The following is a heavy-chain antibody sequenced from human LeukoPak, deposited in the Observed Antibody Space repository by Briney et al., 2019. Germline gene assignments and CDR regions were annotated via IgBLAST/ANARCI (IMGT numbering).Heavy chain of an antibody. CDR3: ASVGRVWNDGTLYY. J-gene: IGHJ4*02. D-gene: IGHD1-1*01. Sequence: SVKVSCKASGGTFSSYAISWVRQAPGQGLEWMGGIIPIFGTANYAQKFQGRVTITADESTSTAYMELSSLRSEDTAVYSCASVGRVWNDGTLYYWGQGTLVTVSS. CDR2: IIPIFGTA. V-gene: IGHV1-69*01. CDR1: GGTFSSYA.